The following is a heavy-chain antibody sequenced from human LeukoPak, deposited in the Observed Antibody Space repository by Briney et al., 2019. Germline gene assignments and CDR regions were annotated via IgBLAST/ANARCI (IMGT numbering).Heavy chain of an antibody. V-gene: IGHV1-2*02. CDR3: ARSADGYTCGHFDF. D-gene: IGHD5-18*01. J-gene: IGHJ4*02. CDR2: INPNIGDT. CDR1: GYTFTAYY. Sequence: ASVKVSCKASGYTFTAYYMHWVRQAPGQGLEWMGWINPNIGDTNYAQNFQGRVTMNRDTSISTAYMELSSLRSDDTAVYYCARSADGYTCGHFDFWGQGTLVTVSS.